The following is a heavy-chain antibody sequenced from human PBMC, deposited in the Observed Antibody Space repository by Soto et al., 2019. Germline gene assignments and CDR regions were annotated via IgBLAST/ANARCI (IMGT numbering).Heavy chain of an antibody. CDR3: ARVESLFLLVAGTI. CDR2: INAGNGNT. CDR1: GYTFTSYA. Sequence: ASGKVSCKASGYTFTSYAMHWVRQAPGQRLEWMGWINAGNGNTKYSQKFQGRVTITRDTSASTAYMELSSLRSEDTAVYYCARVESLFLLVAGTIWGQGTLVPVSS. J-gene: IGHJ4*02. D-gene: IGHD6-19*01. V-gene: IGHV1-3*01.